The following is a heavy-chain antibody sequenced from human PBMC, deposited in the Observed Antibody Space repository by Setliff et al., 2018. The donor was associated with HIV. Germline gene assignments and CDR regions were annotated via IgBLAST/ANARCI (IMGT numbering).Heavy chain of an antibody. Sequence: SVKVSCKASGGTFSLYAINWVRQAPGQGLEWMGGIIPIFGTANYAQKFQGRVTITADESTSTAYMELSSLRSEDTAVYYCASPTSIAVAGTHRGKDYYYYGMDVWGQGTTVTVSS. CDR2: IIPIFGTA. D-gene: IGHD6-19*01. J-gene: IGHJ6*02. CDR3: ASPTSIAVAGTHRGKDYYYYGMDV. V-gene: IGHV1-69*13. CDR1: GGTFSLYA.